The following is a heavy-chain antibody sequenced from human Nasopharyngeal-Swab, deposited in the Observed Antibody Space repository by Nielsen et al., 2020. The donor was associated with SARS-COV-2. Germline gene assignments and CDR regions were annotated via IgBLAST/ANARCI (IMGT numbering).Heavy chain of an antibody. D-gene: IGHD2-15*01. CDR3: ARSQYCSGGSCYSGNWFDP. CDR2: IGAYNGNT. V-gene: IGHV1-18*01. J-gene: IGHJ5*02. Sequence: WVRQAPGQGLEWMGWIGAYNGNTNYAQKLQGRVTMTTDTSTSTAYMELRSLRSDDTAVYYCARSQYCSGGSCYSGNWFDPWGQGTLVTVSS.